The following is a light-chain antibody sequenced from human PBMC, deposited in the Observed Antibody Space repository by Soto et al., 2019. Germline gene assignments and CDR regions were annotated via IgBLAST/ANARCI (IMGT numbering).Light chain of an antibody. CDR3: AAWYDTLGARV. CDR1: NSNIGRND. J-gene: IGLJ2*01. CDR2: SND. Sequence: QSVLAQPPSASGTPGQRVTISCSGSNSNIGRNDVTWYQQVPGTAPQCLIYSNDQRPSGVPDRISGSRSGTSASLAISGLQSGDEAEYYCAAWYDTLGARVFGVGTKLTDL. V-gene: IGLV1-44*01.